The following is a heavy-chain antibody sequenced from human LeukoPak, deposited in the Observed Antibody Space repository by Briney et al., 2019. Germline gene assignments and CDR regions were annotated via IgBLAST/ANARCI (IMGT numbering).Heavy chain of an antibody. CDR2: IWYDGSNK. CDR3: AKDIYSGSYSIFDY. CDR1: GFTFSSYG. V-gene: IGHV3-33*06. D-gene: IGHD1-26*01. Sequence: GGSLRLSCAASGFTFSSYGMHWVRQAPGKGLEWVAVIWYDGSNKYYVDSVKGRFTISRDNSKNTLYLQMNSLRAEDTAVYFCAKDIYSGSYSIFDYWGQGTLVTVSS. J-gene: IGHJ4*02.